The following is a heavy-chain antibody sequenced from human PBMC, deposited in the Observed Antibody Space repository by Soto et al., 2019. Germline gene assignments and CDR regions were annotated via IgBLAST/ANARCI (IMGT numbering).Heavy chain of an antibody. D-gene: IGHD6-25*01. V-gene: IGHV3-11*05. CDR1: GFTFSDYY. J-gene: IGHJ4*02. CDR2: ISSSTSHT. Sequence: QVQLVESGGGLVKPGGSLRLSCAVSGFTFSDYYMTWIRQAPGKGLEWVSYISSSTSHTNYADSVKGRFTISRDNAKNPLSLQMTSLRAEDTAVYYCARGRGAAADYFDFWGQGTLVTVSS. CDR3: ARGRGAAADYFDF.